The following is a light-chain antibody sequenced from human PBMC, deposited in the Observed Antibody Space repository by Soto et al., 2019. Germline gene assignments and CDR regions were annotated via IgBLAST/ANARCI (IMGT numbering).Light chain of an antibody. CDR2: DVS. J-gene: IGLJ1*01. V-gene: IGLV2-14*01. CDR3: SSYTSSSTYV. Sequence: QSALTQPASVSGSPGQSITISCTGTSSDVGGYNYVSWYQQHPGKAPKLMIYDVSNRPSGVSNRFSGSKSGNTASLTISGRQAEDEADYYCSSYTSSSTYVCGTGTKLTVL. CDR1: SSDVGGYNY.